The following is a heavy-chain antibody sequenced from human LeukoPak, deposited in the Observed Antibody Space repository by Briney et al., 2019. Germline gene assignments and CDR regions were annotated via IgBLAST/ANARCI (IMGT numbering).Heavy chain of an antibody. CDR2: IYYSGST. D-gene: IGHD3-10*01. Sequence: SETLSLTCTVSGGSISSYYWSWIRQPPGKGLEWIGYIYYSGSTNYNPSLKSRVTISVDTSKNQFSLKLSSVTAADTAVYYCARGTYYSSSGSYYNLDQWGQGTLVTVSS. CDR3: ARGTYYSSSGSYYNLDQ. J-gene: IGHJ4*02. V-gene: IGHV4-59*12. CDR1: GGSISSYY.